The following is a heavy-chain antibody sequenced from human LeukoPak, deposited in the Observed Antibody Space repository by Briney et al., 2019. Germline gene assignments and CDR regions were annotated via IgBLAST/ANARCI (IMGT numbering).Heavy chain of an antibody. CDR3: ARERGSGLFDY. CDR1: GGSISSGGYS. V-gene: IGHV4-30-2*01. Sequence: SQTLSLTCAVSGGSISSGGYSWSWIRQPPGKGLEWIGYIYHSGSTYYNPSLKSRVTISVDRSKNQFSLKLSSVTAADTAVYYCARERGSGLFDYWGQGTLVTVSS. D-gene: IGHD6-19*01. CDR2: IYHSGST. J-gene: IGHJ4*02.